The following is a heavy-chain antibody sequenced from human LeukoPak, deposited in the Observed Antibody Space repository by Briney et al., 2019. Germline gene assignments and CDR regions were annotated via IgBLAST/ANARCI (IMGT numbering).Heavy chain of an antibody. D-gene: IGHD5-18*01. CDR1: GFTFSSSA. J-gene: IGHJ4*02. V-gene: IGHV3-23*01. CDR3: ARDRGPYTARNFDY. CDR2: ISNNGGYT. Sequence: GGSLRLSCAASGFTFSSSAMSWVRQAPGKGLEWASAISNNGGYTYYADSVQGRFTISRDNSKSTLCLQMNSLRAEDTAVYYCARDRGPYTARNFDYWGQGTLVTVSS.